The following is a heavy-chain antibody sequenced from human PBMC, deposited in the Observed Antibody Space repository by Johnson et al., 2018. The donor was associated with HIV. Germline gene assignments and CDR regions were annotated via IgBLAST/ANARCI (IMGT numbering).Heavy chain of an antibody. V-gene: IGHV3-30*03. CDR1: GFTVSSNY. CDR2: ISYDGSNK. CDR3: ARDREQLVRYAFDI. Sequence: QVQLVESGGGLVQPGGSLRLSCAASGFTVSSNYMTWVRQAPGKGLEWVAVISYDGSNKYYADSVKGRFTISRDNAKNSLYLQMNSLRSEDTAVYYCARDREQLVRYAFDIWGRGTRVTVSS. D-gene: IGHD6-6*01. J-gene: IGHJ3*02.